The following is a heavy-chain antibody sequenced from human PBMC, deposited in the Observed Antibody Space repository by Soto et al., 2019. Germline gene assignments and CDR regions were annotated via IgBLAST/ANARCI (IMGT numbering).Heavy chain of an antibody. Sequence: GGSLRLSCAASGFTFSSYSMHWVRQAPGKGLEWVAVISYDGSNKYYADSVKGRFTISRDNSKNTLYLQMNSLRAGDTAVYYCARSPGSGSYYNYYYGMDVWGQGTTVTVSS. V-gene: IGHV3-30-3*01. CDR3: ARSPGSGSYYNYYYGMDV. J-gene: IGHJ6*02. CDR1: GFTFSSYS. D-gene: IGHD3-10*01. CDR2: ISYDGSNK.